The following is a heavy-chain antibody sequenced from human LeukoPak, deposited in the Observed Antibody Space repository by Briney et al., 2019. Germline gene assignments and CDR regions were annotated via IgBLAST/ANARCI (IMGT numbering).Heavy chain of an antibody. CDR3: ARGGYYGSGNDFRFDP. Sequence: SETLSLTCTVSGDSISSHYWSWIRQPPGKGLEWIGYIYYSGSTNYKPSLKSRVTISVDTSKNQFSLKLNSVTAADTAVYYCARGGYYGSGNDFRFDPWGQGTLVTVSS. V-gene: IGHV4-59*11. D-gene: IGHD3-10*01. CDR1: GDSISSHY. CDR2: IYYSGST. J-gene: IGHJ5*02.